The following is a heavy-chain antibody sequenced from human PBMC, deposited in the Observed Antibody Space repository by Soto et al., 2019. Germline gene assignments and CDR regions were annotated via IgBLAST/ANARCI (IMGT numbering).Heavy chain of an antibody. D-gene: IGHD2-2*01. V-gene: IGHV3-30*03. CDR2: ISYDGSNK. Sequence: GGSLRLSCAASGFTFSSYGMHWVRQAPGKGLEWVAVISYDGSNKYYADSVKGRFTISRDNSKNTLYLQMNSLRAEDTAVYYCASYAGRKIVGDIVVGKEWGQGTLVTVSS. CDR3: ASYAGRKIVGDIVVGKE. J-gene: IGHJ4*02. CDR1: GFTFSSYG.